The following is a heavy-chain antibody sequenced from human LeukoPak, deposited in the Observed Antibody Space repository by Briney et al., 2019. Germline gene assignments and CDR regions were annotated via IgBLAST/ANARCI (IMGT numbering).Heavy chain of an antibody. CDR2: ISGSGGST. CDR3: AKDGVTYYYDSSGY. V-gene: IGHV3-23*01. CDR1: GFTFSSSS. Sequence: GGSLRLSCAASGFTFSSSSMYWVRQAPGKGLEWVSAISGSGGSTYYADSVKGRFTISRDNSKNTLYLQMNSLRAEDTAVYYCAKDGVTYYYDSSGYWGQGTLVTVSS. J-gene: IGHJ4*02. D-gene: IGHD3-22*01.